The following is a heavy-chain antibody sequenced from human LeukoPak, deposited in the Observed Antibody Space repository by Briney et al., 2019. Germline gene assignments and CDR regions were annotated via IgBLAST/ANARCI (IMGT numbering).Heavy chain of an antibody. Sequence: PSETLSLTCTVSGGSISSYYRSWIRQPAGKGLEWIGRIYSSGSTNYNPSLKSRVSMSVDTSKNQFFLKLSSVTAADTAVYYCARWADKSSSSSRVAFDIWGQGTLVTVSS. CDR3: ARWADKSSSSSRVAFDI. CDR2: IYSSGST. V-gene: IGHV4-4*07. D-gene: IGHD6-6*01. CDR1: GGSISSYY. J-gene: IGHJ3*02.